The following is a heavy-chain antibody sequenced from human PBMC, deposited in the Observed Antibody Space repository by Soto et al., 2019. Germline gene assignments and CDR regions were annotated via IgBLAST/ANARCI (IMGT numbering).Heavy chain of an antibody. D-gene: IGHD2-8*01. J-gene: IGHJ6*02. CDR2: INPRSGGT. CDR3: ARGVSTDCSHGVCPHNYYFDMDV. CDR1: GYSFSDFH. V-gene: IGHV1-2*04. Sequence: ASVKVSCKASGYSFSDFHISWVRQALGQGLQWMGRINPRSGGTTSARRFQGWVTMTRDSSISTAYLEVTGLKSDDTAVYFCARGVSTDCSHGVCPHNYYFDMDVWGQGTTVTVSS.